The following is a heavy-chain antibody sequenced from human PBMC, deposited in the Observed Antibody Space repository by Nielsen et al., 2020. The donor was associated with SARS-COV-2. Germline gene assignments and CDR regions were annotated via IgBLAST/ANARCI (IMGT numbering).Heavy chain of an antibody. CDR2: IYYSGST. V-gene: IGHV4-39*02. CDR3: ARDSRYYDFWSGYSNYYYYYGMDV. Sequence: WIRQPPGKGLEWIGSIYYSGSTYYNPSLKSRVTISVDTSKNQFSLKLSSVTAADTAVYYCARDSRYYDFWSGYSNYYYYYGMDVWGQGTTVTVSS. D-gene: IGHD3-3*01. J-gene: IGHJ6*02.